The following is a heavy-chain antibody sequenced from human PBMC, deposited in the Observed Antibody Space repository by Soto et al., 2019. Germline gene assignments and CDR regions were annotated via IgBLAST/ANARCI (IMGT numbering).Heavy chain of an antibody. CDR3: ARSIAAADTPFDY. V-gene: IGHV4-59*01. Sequence: SETLSLTCTVSGGSISSYYWSWIRQPPGKGLEWIGHIYYSGSTNYNPSLKSRVTISVDTSKNQFSLKLSSVTAADTAVYYCARSIAAADTPFDYWGQGTLVTVSS. CDR2: IYYSGST. D-gene: IGHD6-13*01. J-gene: IGHJ4*02. CDR1: GGSISSYY.